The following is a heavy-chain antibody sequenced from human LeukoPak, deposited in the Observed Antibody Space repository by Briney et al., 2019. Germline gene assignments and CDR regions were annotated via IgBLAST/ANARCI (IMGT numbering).Heavy chain of an antibody. CDR1: GFTFDDYG. Sequence: GGSLRLSCAASGFTFDDYGMSWVRQAPGKGLEWVANIKQDGSETYYLDSVKGRFTISRDNAKNSLYLQMNSLRAEDTAVYYCARDSSESYDKIDYWGQGTLVTVSS. CDR3: ARDSSESYDKIDY. CDR2: IKQDGSET. V-gene: IGHV3-7*01. D-gene: IGHD6-19*01. J-gene: IGHJ4*02.